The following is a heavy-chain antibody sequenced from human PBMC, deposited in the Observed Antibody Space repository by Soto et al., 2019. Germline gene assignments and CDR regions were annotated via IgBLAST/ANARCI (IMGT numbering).Heavy chain of an antibody. J-gene: IGHJ3*02. CDR2: IYPGDSDT. Sequence: GESLKISCKGSGYSFTSYWIGWVRQMPGKGLEWMGIIYPGDSDTRYSPSFQGQVTISADKSISTAYLQWSSLKASDTAMYYCASWRYSSSPRYDAFDIWGQGTMVTVSS. CDR1: GYSFTSYW. V-gene: IGHV5-51*01. D-gene: IGHD6-13*01. CDR3: ASWRYSSSPRYDAFDI.